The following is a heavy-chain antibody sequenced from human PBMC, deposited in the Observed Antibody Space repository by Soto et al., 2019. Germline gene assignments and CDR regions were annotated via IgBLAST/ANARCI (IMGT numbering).Heavy chain of an antibody. Sequence: QLQLQESGSGLVKPSQTLSLTCAVSGGSISSGGYSWSWIRQPPGKGLEWIGYIYHSGSTYYNSSPKSRATLAVDRSKNQFALKLSSVTAADTAVYYCARIPSPWGQGTLVTVSS. CDR1: GGSISSGGYS. D-gene: IGHD2-21*01. CDR2: IYHSGST. CDR3: ARIPSP. V-gene: IGHV4-30-2*01. J-gene: IGHJ5*02.